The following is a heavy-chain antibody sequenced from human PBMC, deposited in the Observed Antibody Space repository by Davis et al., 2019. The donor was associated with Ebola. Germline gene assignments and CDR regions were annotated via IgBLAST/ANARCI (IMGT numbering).Heavy chain of an antibody. CDR1: GGSISSYY. J-gene: IGHJ4*02. CDR3: ARETTVTLIDY. CDR2: INHSGST. D-gene: IGHD4-17*01. Sequence: MPSETLSLTCTVSGGSISSYYWSWIRQPPGKGLEWIGEINHSGSTNYNPSLKSRVTISVDTSKNPFSLKLSSVTAADTAVYYCARETTVTLIDYWGQGTLVTVSS. V-gene: IGHV4-34*01.